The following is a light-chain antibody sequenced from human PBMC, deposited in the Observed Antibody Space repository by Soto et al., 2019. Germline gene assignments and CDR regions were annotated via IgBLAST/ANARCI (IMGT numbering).Light chain of an antibody. V-gene: IGKV3-20*01. CDR3: QQYNNWPPIT. J-gene: IGKJ5*01. Sequence: EIVLTQSPDTLSLSPGERATLSCRASQSVSSNYLAWYQQKPGQAPRLLIFGASSRATGIPDRFSGSGSGTVFTLTINSLEPEDFAVYYCQQYNNWPPITFGQGTRLEIK. CDR1: QSVSSNY. CDR2: GAS.